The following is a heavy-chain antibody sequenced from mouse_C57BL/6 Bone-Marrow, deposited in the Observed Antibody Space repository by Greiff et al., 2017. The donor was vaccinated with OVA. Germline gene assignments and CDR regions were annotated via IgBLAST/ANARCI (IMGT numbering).Heavy chain of an antibody. Sequence: QVQLQQSGAELVRPGASVKLSCKASGYNFTDYYINWVKQRPGQGLEWIARIYPGSGNTYYNEKFKGKATLTAEKSSSTAYMQLSSLTSEDSAVYFCARLRCGNSFDYWGQGTTLTVSS. CDR1: GYNFTDYY. J-gene: IGHJ2*01. D-gene: IGHD1-1*02. CDR2: IYPGSGNT. V-gene: IGHV1-76*01. CDR3: ARLRCGNSFDY.